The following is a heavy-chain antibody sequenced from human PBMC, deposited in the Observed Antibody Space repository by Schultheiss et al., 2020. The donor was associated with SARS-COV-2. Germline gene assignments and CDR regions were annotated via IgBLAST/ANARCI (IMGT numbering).Heavy chain of an antibody. V-gene: IGHV3-30*02. Sequence: GGSLRLSCAASGFTFSSYGMHWVRQAPGKGLEWVAVIWYDGSNKYYADSVKGRFTISRDNSKNTLYLQMNSLRAEDTAVYYCAKEGSSGSDYYYYGMDVWGQGTTVTVSS. CDR1: GFTFSSYG. J-gene: IGHJ6*02. CDR2: IWYDGSNK. CDR3: AKEGSSGSDYYYYGMDV. D-gene: IGHD6-19*01.